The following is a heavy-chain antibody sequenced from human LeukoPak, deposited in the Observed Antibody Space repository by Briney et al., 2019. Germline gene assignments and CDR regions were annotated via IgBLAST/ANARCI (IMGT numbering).Heavy chain of an antibody. D-gene: IGHD2-8*01. CDR3: ARDKWAPADAIPRYYYYGMDV. Sequence: PGGSLRLSCAASGFTFSSYSMNWVRQAPGKGREWVSYISSSSSTIYYADSVKGRFTISRDNAKNSLYLQMNSLRAEDTAVYYCARDKWAPADAIPRYYYYGMDVWGQGTTVTVSS. J-gene: IGHJ6*02. CDR1: GFTFSSYS. CDR2: ISSSSSTI. V-gene: IGHV3-48*01.